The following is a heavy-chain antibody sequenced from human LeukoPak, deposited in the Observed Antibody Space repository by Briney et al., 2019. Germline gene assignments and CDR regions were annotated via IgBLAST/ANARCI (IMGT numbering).Heavy chain of an antibody. Sequence: ASVKVSCKASGGTFSSYAISWVRQAPGQGLEWMGIINPSGGSTSYAQKFQGRVTMTRDTSTSTVYMELSSLRSEDTAVYYCAISVSGAALHEDYWGQGTLVTVSS. CDR3: AISVSGAALHEDY. CDR1: GGTFSSYA. CDR2: INPSGGST. J-gene: IGHJ4*02. D-gene: IGHD1-26*01. V-gene: IGHV1-46*01.